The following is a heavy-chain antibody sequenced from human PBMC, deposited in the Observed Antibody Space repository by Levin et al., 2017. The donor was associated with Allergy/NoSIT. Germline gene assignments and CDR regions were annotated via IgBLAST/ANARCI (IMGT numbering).Heavy chain of an antibody. Sequence: GGSLRLSCAASGFTVSSNYMSWVRQAPGKGLEWVSVINSGGTIKYADSVKGRFTISRDSSENTLYLHMNSLRAEDTAVYYCARESSRSDGYNHGFDSWGQGTMVTVS. CDR2: INSGGTI. V-gene: IGHV3-66*01. CDR1: GFTVSSNY. D-gene: IGHD5-24*01. J-gene: IGHJ3*02. CDR3: ARESSRSDGYNHGFDS.